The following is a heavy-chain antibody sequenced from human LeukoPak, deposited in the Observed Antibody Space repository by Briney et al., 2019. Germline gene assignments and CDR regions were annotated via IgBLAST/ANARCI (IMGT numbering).Heavy chain of an antibody. V-gene: IGHV1-69*13. CDR1: GSTFSSYA. D-gene: IGHD2-2*01. CDR3: ARNRGDIVVVPAAMANWFDP. CDR2: IIPIFGTA. Sequence: SVKVSCKASGSTFSSYAISWVRQAPGQGLEWMGGIIPIFGTANYAQKFQGRVTITADESTSTAYMELSSLRSEDTAVYYCARNRGDIVVVPAAMANWFDPWGQGTLVTVSS. J-gene: IGHJ5*02.